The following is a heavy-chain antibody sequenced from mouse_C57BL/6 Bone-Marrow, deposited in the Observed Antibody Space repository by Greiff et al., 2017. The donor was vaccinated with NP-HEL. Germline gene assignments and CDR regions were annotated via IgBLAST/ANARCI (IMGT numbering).Heavy chain of an antibody. D-gene: IGHD2-2*01. CDR3: ARSGYYGYDGWFAY. V-gene: IGHV1-76*01. CDR2: IYPGSGNT. Sequence: QVQLKESGAELVRPGASVKLSCKASGYTFTDYYINWVKQRPGQGLEWIARIYPGSGNTYYNEKFKGKATLTAEKSSSTAYMQLSSLTSEDSAVYFCARSGYYGYDGWFAYWGQGTLVTVSA. J-gene: IGHJ3*01. CDR1: GYTFTDYY.